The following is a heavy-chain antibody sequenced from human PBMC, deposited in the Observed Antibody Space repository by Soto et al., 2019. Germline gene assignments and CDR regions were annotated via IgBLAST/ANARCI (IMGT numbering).Heavy chain of an antibody. CDR1: GFPLVLYE. CDR2: ISHSGGAI. CDR3: EREAEKLVVVTTVGIDF. D-gene: IGHD2-21*02. V-gene: IGHV3-48*03. Sequence: CLGLSYTLLGFPLVLYEMKWDRQGPRGAREWPGVISHSGGAIHYADSVKGRFTVSRDNAKNSLYLEMKNLRVEDTGVYDCEREAEKLVVVTTVGIDFWGQGTLVTVSS. J-gene: IGHJ4*01.